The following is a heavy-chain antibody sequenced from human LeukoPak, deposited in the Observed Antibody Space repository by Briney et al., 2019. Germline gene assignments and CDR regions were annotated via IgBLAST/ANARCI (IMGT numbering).Heavy chain of an antibody. J-gene: IGHJ6*02. CDR1: GFTFSSYA. CDR2: ISGSGGST. D-gene: IGHD6-13*01. V-gene: IGHV3-23*01. Sequence: PGVSLRLSCAASGFTFSSYAMSWVRQAPGKGLEWVSAISGSGGSTYYADSVKGRFTISRDNSKNTLYLQMNSLRAEDTAVYYCAREGIAAADYYYGMDVWGQGTTVTVSS. CDR3: AREGIAAADYYYGMDV.